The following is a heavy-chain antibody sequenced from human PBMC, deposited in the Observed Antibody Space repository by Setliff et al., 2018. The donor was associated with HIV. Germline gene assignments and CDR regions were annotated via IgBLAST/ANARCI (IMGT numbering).Heavy chain of an antibody. V-gene: IGHV1-18*01. D-gene: IGHD1-26*01. CDR1: GYSFINYV. J-gene: IGHJ5*02. CDR2: ISAYNGNT. Sequence: VASVKVSCQASGYSFINYVISWVRQAPGQGLEWMGWISAYNGNTDYAPRLLGRVTMTTDTSTSTAYMELRSLSSDDTAVYYCARARLQGIVTAVGPRDNCLDPWGQGTRVTVSS. CDR3: ARARLQGIVTAVGPRDNCLDP.